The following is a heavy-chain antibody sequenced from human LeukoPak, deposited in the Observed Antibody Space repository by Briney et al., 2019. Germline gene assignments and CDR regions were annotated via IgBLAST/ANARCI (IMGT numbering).Heavy chain of an antibody. CDR1: GFTFSSYG. CDR2: ISNDGRSI. V-gene: IGHV3-30*03. D-gene: IGHD2-15*01. Sequence: PGGSLRLSCAASGFTFSSYGMHWVRQAPAKGLEWVAVISNDGRSIYYADSVKGRFTISRDNSKNTLYLQVNSLRAEDTAVYSCAREACSGSCHSDYFDCWGLGTLVTVSS. CDR3: AREACSGSCHSDYFDC. J-gene: IGHJ4*02.